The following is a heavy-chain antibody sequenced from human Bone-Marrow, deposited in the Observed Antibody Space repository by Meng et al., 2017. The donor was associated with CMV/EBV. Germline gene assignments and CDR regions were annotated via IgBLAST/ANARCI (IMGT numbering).Heavy chain of an antibody. CDR3: ARSQVVPAAGYYFDY. CDR2: IRYDGSNK. D-gene: IGHD2-2*01. Sequence: SGFPFSSYGMRWVRQAPGKGLEWVAFIRYDGSNKYYADSVKGRFTISRDNSKNTLYLQMNSLRAEDTAVYYCARSQVVPAAGYYFDYWGQGTLVTVSS. CDR1: GFPFSSYG. J-gene: IGHJ4*02. V-gene: IGHV3-30*02.